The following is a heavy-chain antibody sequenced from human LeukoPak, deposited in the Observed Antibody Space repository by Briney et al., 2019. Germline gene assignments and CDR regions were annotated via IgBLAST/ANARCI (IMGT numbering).Heavy chain of an antibody. CDR2: IYQSGSS. CDR1: GGSISNYS. J-gene: IGHJ6*02. Sequence: SETLSLTCTVSGGSISNYSWSWIRQPPGKGLEWIGYIYQSGSSYCNPSLKSRVTISVDRSKNQFSLKLSSVTAADTAVYYCARYDFWSGYDVWGQGTTVTVSS. D-gene: IGHD3-3*01. V-gene: IGHV4-30-2*01. CDR3: ARYDFWSGYDV.